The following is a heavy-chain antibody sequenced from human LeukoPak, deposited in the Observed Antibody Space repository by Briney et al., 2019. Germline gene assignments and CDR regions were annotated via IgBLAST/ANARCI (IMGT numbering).Heavy chain of an antibody. J-gene: IGHJ4*02. CDR3: TTQGTGYYYFDY. V-gene: IGHV3-15*01. Sequence: KPGGSLRLSCAASGFTFTNAWMYWVRQAPGKGPEWVGRIKSITDGGTTDNAAPVKGRFTISRDVSKNTLYLQMNSLKTEDTAVYYCTTQGTGYYYFDYWGQGTLVTVSS. D-gene: IGHD3-9*01. CDR2: IKSITDGGTT. CDR1: GFTFTNAW.